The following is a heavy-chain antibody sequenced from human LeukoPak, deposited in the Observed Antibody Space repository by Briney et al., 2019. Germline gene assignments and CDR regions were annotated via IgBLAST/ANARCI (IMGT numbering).Heavy chain of an antibody. CDR2: IEPSDSYT. D-gene: IGHD3-10*01. CDR1: GRSFTSYW. Sequence: ESPRTPCNTAGRSFTSYWISWVRQMPEPGLEGMGRIEPSDSYTNYCSSFQRHVTISVDKSISTAYLQWTRLKASDAAMYYCARRGYYYYGMDVWGQGTTVTVSS. V-gene: IGHV5-10-1*01. CDR3: ARRGYYYYGMDV. J-gene: IGHJ6*02.